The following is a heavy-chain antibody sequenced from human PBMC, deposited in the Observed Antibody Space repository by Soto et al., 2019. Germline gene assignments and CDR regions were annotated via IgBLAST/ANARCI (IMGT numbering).Heavy chain of an antibody. Sequence: GESLKISCKGSGFSFTTYWIAWVRQMPGKGLEWMGIIYPGDSKTTYSPSFQGQVTISADKSISTAYLQWSSLKASDTAMYYCARRSGWYGFQHAFDIWSQGTMVTVSS. J-gene: IGHJ3*02. D-gene: IGHD6-19*01. V-gene: IGHV5-51*01. CDR2: IYPGDSKT. CDR3: ARRSGWYGFQHAFDI. CDR1: GFSFTTYW.